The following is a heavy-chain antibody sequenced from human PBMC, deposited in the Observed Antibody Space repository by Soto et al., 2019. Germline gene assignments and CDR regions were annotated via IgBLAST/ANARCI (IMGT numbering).Heavy chain of an antibody. Sequence: QVQLVQSGAEVKKPGASVKVSCKASGYTFTSYGISWVRQAPGQGLEWMGWISAYNGNTNYAQKLEGRVTMTADTSTSTAYMELRSLRSDDTAVYYCARAPVAGVLPTEYFQHWGQGTLVTVSS. V-gene: IGHV1-18*01. CDR3: ARAPVAGVLPTEYFQH. CDR2: ISAYNGNT. CDR1: GYTFTSYG. D-gene: IGHD1-26*01. J-gene: IGHJ1*01.